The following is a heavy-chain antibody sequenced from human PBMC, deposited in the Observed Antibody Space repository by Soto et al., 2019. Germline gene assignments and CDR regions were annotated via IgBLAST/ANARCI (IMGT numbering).Heavy chain of an antibody. J-gene: IGHJ1*01. D-gene: IGHD2-15*01. CDR3: ARARGVDS. CDR1: GFTLSNDW. CDR2: IKADGSEK. V-gene: IGHV3-7*03. Sequence: PVGPLRLSCAGSGFTLSNDWMNWVRQAPGKGLERVANIKADGSEKYDVDSVKGRFTISRDNAENSLYLHMNSLRAEDTAVYYCARARGVDSWGQGTLLTVSS.